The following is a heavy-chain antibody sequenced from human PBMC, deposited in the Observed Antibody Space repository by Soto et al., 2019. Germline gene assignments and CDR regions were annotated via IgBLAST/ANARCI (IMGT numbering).Heavy chain of an antibody. CDR1: GGSFSGYY. J-gene: IGHJ4*02. D-gene: IGHD2-15*01. Sequence: PSETLSLTCAVYGGSFSGYYWSWIRQPPGKGLEWIGEINHSGSTNYNPSLKSRVTISVDTSKNQFSLKLSSVTAADTAVYYCARGGGKAANFGVNYWGQGTLVTVSS. CDR3: ARGGGKAANFGVNY. V-gene: IGHV4-34*01. CDR2: INHSGST.